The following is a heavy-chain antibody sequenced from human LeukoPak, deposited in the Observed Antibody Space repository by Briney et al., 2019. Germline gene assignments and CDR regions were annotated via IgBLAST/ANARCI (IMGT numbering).Heavy chain of an antibody. J-gene: IGHJ4*02. CDR1: GFTFDDYG. Sequence: RPGGSLRLSCAASGFTFDDYGMSWVHQAPGKGLEWVSGINWNGGSTGYADSVKGRFTISRDNAKNSLYLQMNSLRAEDTALYYCARVISTEIGYCSGGSCSRGYYFDYWGQGTLVTVSS. V-gene: IGHV3-20*04. D-gene: IGHD2-15*01. CDR3: ARVISTEIGYCSGGSCSRGYYFDY. CDR2: INWNGGST.